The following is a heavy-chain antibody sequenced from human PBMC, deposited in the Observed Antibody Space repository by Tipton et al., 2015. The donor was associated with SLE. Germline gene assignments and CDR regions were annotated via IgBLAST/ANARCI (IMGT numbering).Heavy chain of an antibody. CDR1: GASITSHY. D-gene: IGHD3-10*01. V-gene: IGHV4-59*11. Sequence: TLSLTCTVSGASITSHYWTWIRQTPGKGLEWVGTVYDSRNSNYNPSLRSRITISLDTSKNQFSLKLRSVTAADTAVYYCARDLNWMVHFEEAFDIWGQGTMVTVSS. CDR2: VYDSRNS. J-gene: IGHJ3*02. CDR3: ARDLNWMVHFEEAFDI.